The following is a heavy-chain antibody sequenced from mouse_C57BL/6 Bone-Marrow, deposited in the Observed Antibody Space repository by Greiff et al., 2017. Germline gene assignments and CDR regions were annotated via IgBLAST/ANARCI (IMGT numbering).Heavy chain of an antibody. CDR3: ARGGVYYDYDGFAY. J-gene: IGHJ3*01. D-gene: IGHD2-4*01. CDR2: ISYDGSN. CDR1: GYSITSGYY. V-gene: IGHV3-6*01. Sequence: VQLKESGPGLVKPSQSLSLTCSVTGYSITSGYYWNWIRQFPGNKLEWMGYISYDGSNNYNPSLKNRISITRDTSKNQFFLKLNSVTTEDTATYYCARGGVYYDYDGFAYWGQGTLVTVSA.